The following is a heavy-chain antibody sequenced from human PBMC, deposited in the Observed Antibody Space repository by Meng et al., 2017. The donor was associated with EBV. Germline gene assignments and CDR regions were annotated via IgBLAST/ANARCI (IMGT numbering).Heavy chain of an antibody. CDR1: GGTFSSYA. D-gene: IGHD6-13*01. Sequence: QVEPVQSGAEVQKPGSPVKVSCKASGGTFSSYAISWVRQVPGQGLEWMGGIIPIFGTANYAQKFQGRVTITADKSTSTAYMELSSLRSEDTAVYYCARAEIAAAGRLDYWGQGTLVTVSS. J-gene: IGHJ4*02. CDR3: ARAEIAAAGRLDY. V-gene: IGHV1-69*06. CDR2: IIPIFGTA.